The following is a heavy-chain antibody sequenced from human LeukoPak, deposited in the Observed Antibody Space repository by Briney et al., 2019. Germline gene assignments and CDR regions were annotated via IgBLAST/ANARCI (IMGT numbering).Heavy chain of an antibody. CDR2: IRFDGSNT. CDR1: GLIFSSYG. J-gene: IGHJ4*02. V-gene: IGHV3-30*02. Sequence: GGSLRLSCAASGLIFSSYGMHWVRQAPGKGLAWVTFIRFDGSNTYYSDSVKGRFTISRDNSKNTQYLQMNSLRVEDTAVYYCAQGHSHTAMYFWGQGSLVTVSS. D-gene: IGHD5-18*01. CDR3: AQGHSHTAMYF.